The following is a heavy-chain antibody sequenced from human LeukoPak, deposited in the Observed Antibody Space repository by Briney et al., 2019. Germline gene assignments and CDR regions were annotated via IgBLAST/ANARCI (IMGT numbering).Heavy chain of an antibody. Sequence: GASVKVSCKASGGTFSSYAISWVRQAPGQGLEWMGGIIPIFGTANYAQKFQGRVTITTDESTSTAYMELSSLRSEHTAVYYCATREGLLWFGALGAYFDYWGQGTLVTVSS. D-gene: IGHD3-10*01. CDR3: ATREGLLWFGALGAYFDY. V-gene: IGHV1-69*05. CDR1: GGTFSSYA. CDR2: IIPIFGTA. J-gene: IGHJ4*02.